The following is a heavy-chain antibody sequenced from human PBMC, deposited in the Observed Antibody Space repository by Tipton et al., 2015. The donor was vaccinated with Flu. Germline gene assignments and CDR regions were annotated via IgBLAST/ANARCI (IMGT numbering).Heavy chain of an antibody. CDR1: GGSISSSSYY. Sequence: TLSLTCTVSGGSISSSSYYWGWIRQPPGKGLEWIGSIYYSGSTYYNPSLKSRVIISVDTSKNQFSLKLSSVTAADTAVYYCARDRLLWFGDRYGMDVWGQGTTVTVSS. V-gene: IGHV4-39*07. CDR3: ARDRLLWFGDRYGMDV. CDR2: IYYSGST. D-gene: IGHD3-10*01. J-gene: IGHJ6*02.